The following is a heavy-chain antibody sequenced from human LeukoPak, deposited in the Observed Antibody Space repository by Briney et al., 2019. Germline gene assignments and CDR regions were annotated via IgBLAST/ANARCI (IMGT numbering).Heavy chain of an antibody. J-gene: IGHJ4*02. V-gene: IGHV3-48*01. D-gene: IGHD5-18*01. CDR1: GFTFSSYS. Sequence: GGSLRLSCAASGFTFSSYSMNWVRQAPGKGLEWVAYISSSSNTIDSADSVKGRFTISRDNAKNSLYLQVNSLRAEDTAVYYFAIARGYSYGYSDCWGQGTLGTVSA. CDR3: AIARGYSYGYSDC. CDR2: ISSSSNTI.